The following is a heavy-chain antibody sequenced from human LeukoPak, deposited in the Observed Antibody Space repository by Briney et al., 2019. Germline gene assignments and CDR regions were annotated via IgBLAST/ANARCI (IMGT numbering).Heavy chain of an antibody. CDR2: ISGSGGST. D-gene: IGHD6-25*01. V-gene: IGHV3-23*01. J-gene: IGHJ4*02. CDR1: GFTFSSYA. Sequence: GGSLRLSCAASGFTFSSYAMSWVRQAPGKGLEWVSAISGSGGSTYYADSVKGRFTISRDNSKNTLYLQMNSLRAEDTAVYYCANSHKRLLSFDYWGQGTLVTVSS. CDR3: ANSHKRLLSFDY.